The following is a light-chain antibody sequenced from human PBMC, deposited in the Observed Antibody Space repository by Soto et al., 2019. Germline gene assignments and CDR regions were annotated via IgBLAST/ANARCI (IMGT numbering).Light chain of an antibody. CDR2: AAS. CDR1: RTLSSD. CDR3: QQTYSVPWT. Sequence: DIQMTQTPSSLSASVGDRVTITCRASRTLSSDINWYKQKPGQAPKFLIYAASSLHSGVPSRFRGSGSGTDVTLAISDLQTEDSATYYCQQTYSVPWTFGQGTKVEV. J-gene: IGKJ1*01. V-gene: IGKV1-39*01.